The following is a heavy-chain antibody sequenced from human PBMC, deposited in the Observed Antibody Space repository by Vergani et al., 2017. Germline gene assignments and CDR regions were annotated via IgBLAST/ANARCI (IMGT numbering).Heavy chain of an antibody. D-gene: IGHD3-22*01. Sequence: QLQLQESGPGLVKPSETLSLTCTVSGGSISSSSYYWGWIRQPPGKGLEWIGSIYTSGSTNYNPSLKSRVTISVDTSKNQFSLKLSSVTAADTAVYYCARDVGYDSSGYYYGTWGQGTLVTVSS. CDR2: IYTSGST. CDR3: ARDVGYDSSGYYYGT. V-gene: IGHV4-39*07. J-gene: IGHJ5*02. CDR1: GGSISSSSYY.